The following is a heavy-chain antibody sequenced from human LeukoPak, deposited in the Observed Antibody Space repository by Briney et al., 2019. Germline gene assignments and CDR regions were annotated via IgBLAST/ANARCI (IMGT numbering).Heavy chain of an antibody. V-gene: IGHV3-21*01. CDR2: ISSSSSYI. Sequence: GGSLRLSCAASGFTFSSYSMNWVCRAPGKGLEWISSISSSSSYIYYEDSVKGRFTISRDNAKNSLYLQMNSLRAEDTAVYYCAAYSGYDIDYWGQGTLVTVSS. CDR1: GFTFSSYS. CDR3: AAYSGYDIDY. D-gene: IGHD5-12*01. J-gene: IGHJ4*02.